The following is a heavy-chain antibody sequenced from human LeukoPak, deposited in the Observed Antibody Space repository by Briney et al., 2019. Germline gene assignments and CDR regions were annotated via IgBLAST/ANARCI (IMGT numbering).Heavy chain of an antibody. Sequence: GGSLRLSCAASGFTFSSYEMNWVRQAPGKGLEGVSYISSSGSTIHYADSVKGRFTISRDNAKNSLYLQMNSLRAEDTAVYYCARAEAAGVTMDVWGKGTTVTVSS. V-gene: IGHV3-48*03. J-gene: IGHJ6*03. D-gene: IGHD6-13*01. CDR3: ARAEAAGVTMDV. CDR1: GFTFSSYE. CDR2: ISSSGSTI.